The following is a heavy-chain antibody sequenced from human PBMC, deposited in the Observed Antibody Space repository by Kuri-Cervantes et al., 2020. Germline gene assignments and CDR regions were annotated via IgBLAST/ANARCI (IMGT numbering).Heavy chain of an antibody. J-gene: IGHJ6*02. CDR3: ARGDTWSGYYIYYYYYGMDV. Sequence: ASVKVSCKASGYTFTSYGISWVRQAPGQGLEWMGWISAYNGNTNYAQKLQGRVTMTTDTSTSTAYMELRSLRSDDTAVYYCARGDTWSGYYIYYYYYGMDVWGQGTTVTVSS. CDR2: ISAYNGNT. CDR1: GYTFTSYG. V-gene: IGHV1-18*01. D-gene: IGHD3-3*01.